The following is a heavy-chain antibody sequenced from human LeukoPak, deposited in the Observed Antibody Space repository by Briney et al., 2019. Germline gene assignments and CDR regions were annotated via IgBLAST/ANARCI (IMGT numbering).Heavy chain of an antibody. V-gene: IGHV3-23*01. J-gene: IGHJ4*02. CDR2: ISGSGGST. CDR1: GFTFSSYA. Sequence: GSLRLSCAASGFTFSSYAMSWVRQAPGKGLEWVSAISGSGGSTYYTDSVKGRFTISRDNSKNTLYLQMNSLRAEDTAVYYCAKDVEQWLVQGYFDYWGQGTLVTVSS. CDR3: AKDVEQWLVQGYFDY. D-gene: IGHD6-19*01.